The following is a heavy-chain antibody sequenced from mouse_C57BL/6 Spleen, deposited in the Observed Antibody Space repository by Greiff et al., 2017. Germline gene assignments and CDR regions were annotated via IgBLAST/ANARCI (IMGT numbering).Heavy chain of an antibody. J-gene: IGHJ3*01. D-gene: IGHD2-2*01. CDR1: GYTFTDYY. Sequence: EVQLQQSGPVLVKPGASVKMSCKASGYTFTDYYMNWVKQSHGKSLEWIGVINPYNGGTSYNQKFKGKATLTVDKSSSTAYMELNSLTSEDSAVYYCARLVEWLGFAYWGQGTLVTVSA. CDR3: ARLVEWLGFAY. CDR2: INPYNGGT. V-gene: IGHV1-19*01.